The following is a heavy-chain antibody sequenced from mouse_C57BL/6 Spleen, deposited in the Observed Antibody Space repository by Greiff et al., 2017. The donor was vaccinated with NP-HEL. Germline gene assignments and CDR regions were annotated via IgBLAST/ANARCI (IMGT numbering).Heavy chain of an antibody. CDR3: ARRTAQATFDY. CDR2: ISYDGSN. D-gene: IGHD3-2*02. CDR1: GYSITSGYY. V-gene: IGHV3-6*01. J-gene: IGHJ2*01. Sequence: VQLKESGPGLVKPSQSLSLTCSVTGYSITSGYYWNWIRQFPGNKLEWMGYISYDGSNNYNPSLKNRISITRDTSKNQFFLKLNSVTTEDTATYYCARRTAQATFDYWGQGTTLTVSS.